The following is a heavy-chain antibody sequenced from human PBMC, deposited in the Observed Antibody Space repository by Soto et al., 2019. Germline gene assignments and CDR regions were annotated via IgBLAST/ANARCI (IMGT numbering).Heavy chain of an antibody. D-gene: IGHD2-15*01. CDR3: ARGNTGYCSGGSCYSSWFDP. CDR1: GGSFSGYY. J-gene: IGHJ5*02. V-gene: IGHV4-34*01. CDR2: INHSGST. Sequence: SETLSLTCAVYGGSFSGYYWSWIRQPPGKGLEWIGEINHSGSTNYNPSLKSRVTISVDTSKNQFSLKLSSVTAADTAVYYCARGNTGYCSGGSCYSSWFDPWGQGTLVTVSS.